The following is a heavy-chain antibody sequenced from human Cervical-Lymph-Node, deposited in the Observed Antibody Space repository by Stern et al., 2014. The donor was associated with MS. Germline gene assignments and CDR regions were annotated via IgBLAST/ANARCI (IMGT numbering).Heavy chain of an antibody. D-gene: IGHD6-13*01. CDR1: GFTFSSYG. V-gene: IGHV3-33*01. Sequence: VQLVESGEGVVQPGRSLRLSCAASGFTFSSYGMHWVRQAPGKGLEWVAVIWYDGSNKYYADSVKGRFTISRDNSKNTLYLQMNSLRAEDTAVYYCARSSSPSPYYYYGMDVWGQGTTVTVSS. CDR2: IWYDGSNK. J-gene: IGHJ6*02. CDR3: ARSSSPSPYYYYGMDV.